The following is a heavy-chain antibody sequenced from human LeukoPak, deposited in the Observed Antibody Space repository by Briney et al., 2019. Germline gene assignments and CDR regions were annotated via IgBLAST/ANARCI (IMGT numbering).Heavy chain of an antibody. D-gene: IGHD3-3*01. CDR2: ISSSGTTI. Sequence: GGSLRLSCAASGFTFSDYYMSWIRQAPGKGLEYISHISSSGTTIYYADSVKGRFTISRDNSKNTLYLQMNSLRAEDTAVYYCAKGDYDFWSGPSHFDYWGQGTLVTVSS. J-gene: IGHJ4*02. CDR1: GFTFSDYY. V-gene: IGHV3-11*04. CDR3: AKGDYDFWSGPSHFDY.